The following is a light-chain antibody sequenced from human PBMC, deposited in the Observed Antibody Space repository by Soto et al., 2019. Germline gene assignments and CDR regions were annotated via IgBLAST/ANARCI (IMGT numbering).Light chain of an antibody. CDR2: DAS. Sequence: EIVLTQSPATLSLSPGERATISCRASQSVSSYLAWYQKKPGQAPRLLIYDASNRPTGIPARFSGSGSGTEFTLTISRLEPEDFEVYYCQQSSKWPPYTFCQGTKLEIK. CDR3: QQSSKWPPYT. J-gene: IGKJ2*01. V-gene: IGKV3-11*01. CDR1: QSVSSY.